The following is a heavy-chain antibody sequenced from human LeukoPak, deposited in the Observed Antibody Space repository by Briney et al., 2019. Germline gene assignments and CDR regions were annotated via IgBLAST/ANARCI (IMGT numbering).Heavy chain of an antibody. Sequence: PGGSLRVSCAASGFTFSSYGMHWVRQAPGKGLEWVAVIWYDGSNKYYADSVKGRFTISRDNSKNTLYLQMNSLRAEDTAVYYCAKDFAQRVGAFDYWGQGTLVTVSS. V-gene: IGHV3-33*06. CDR2: IWYDGSNK. CDR3: AKDFAQRVGAFDY. CDR1: GFTFSSYG. D-gene: IGHD1-26*01. J-gene: IGHJ4*02.